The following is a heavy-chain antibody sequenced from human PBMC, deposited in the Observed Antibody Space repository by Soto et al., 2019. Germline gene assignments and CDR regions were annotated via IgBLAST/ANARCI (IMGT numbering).Heavy chain of an antibody. Sequence: QVQLVQSGAEVKKPGASVKVSCKASGYTFTSYYMHWVRQAPGQGLEWMGIINPSGGSTSYAQKFQGRVTMTRDTSTSTVYMGLSSLRSEDTAVYYCARVRAPTRPFDPWGQGTLVTVSS. CDR3: ARVRAPTRPFDP. CDR1: GYTFTSYY. J-gene: IGHJ5*02. CDR2: INPSGGST. V-gene: IGHV1-46*03.